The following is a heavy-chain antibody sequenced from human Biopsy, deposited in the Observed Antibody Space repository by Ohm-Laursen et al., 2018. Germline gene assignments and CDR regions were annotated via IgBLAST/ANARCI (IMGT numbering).Heavy chain of an antibody. CDR3: VRAPNSSGWPYYYFYGMDV. J-gene: IGHJ6*02. Sequence: TLSLTCTVYGGSISSDYWSWIRHTPGKGLEWIGYINYRGTTNYNPSLKSRVTISVYTSKNQFPLRLNSVTAADTAVYYCVRAPNSSGWPYYYFYGMDVWGQGTTVTVSS. CDR2: INYRGTT. V-gene: IGHV4-59*12. D-gene: IGHD6-19*01. CDR1: GGSISSDY.